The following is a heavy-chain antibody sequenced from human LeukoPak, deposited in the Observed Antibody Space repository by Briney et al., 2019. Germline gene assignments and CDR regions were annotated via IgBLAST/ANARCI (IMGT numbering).Heavy chain of an antibody. J-gene: IGHJ4*02. CDR2: INHSGST. CDR3: ARERRLYYDFWSGPLDY. Sequence: SETLSLTCAVYGGSFSGYYWSWIRQPPGKGLEWIGEINHSGSTNYNPSLKSRVTISVDTSKNQFSLKLSSVTAADTAVYYCARERRLYYDFWSGPLDYWGQGTLVTVSS. V-gene: IGHV4-34*01. D-gene: IGHD3-3*01. CDR1: GGSFSGYY.